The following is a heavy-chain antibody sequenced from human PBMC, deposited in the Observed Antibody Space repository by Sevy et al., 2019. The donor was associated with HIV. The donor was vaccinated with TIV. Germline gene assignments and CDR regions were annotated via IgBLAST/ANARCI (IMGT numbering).Heavy chain of an antibody. V-gene: IGHV3-30-3*01. CDR3: ARDVSSSSRPYYYYYYGMDV. Sequence: GGSLRLSCAASGFTFSSYAMHWVRRAPGKGLEWVAVISYDGSNKYYADSVKGRFTISRDNSKNTLYLQMNSLRAEDTAVYYCARDVSSSSRPYYYYYYGMDVWGQGTTVTVSS. D-gene: IGHD6-6*01. J-gene: IGHJ6*02. CDR2: ISYDGSNK. CDR1: GFTFSSYA.